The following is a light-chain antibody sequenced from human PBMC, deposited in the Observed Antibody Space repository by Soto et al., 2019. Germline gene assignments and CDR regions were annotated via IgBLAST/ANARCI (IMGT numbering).Light chain of an antibody. V-gene: IGLV2-11*01. CDR3: CSYAGSYTYV. CDR1: SSDVGGYNY. J-gene: IGLJ1*01. Sequence: QSALTQPRSVSGSPGQSVTISCTGTSSDVGGYNYVSWYQQHPGKAPKLMIYDVSKRPSEDADRVTGSKSGNTASLTISGLQAEDEADQYCCSYAGSYTYVFGTGTKVTVL. CDR2: DVS.